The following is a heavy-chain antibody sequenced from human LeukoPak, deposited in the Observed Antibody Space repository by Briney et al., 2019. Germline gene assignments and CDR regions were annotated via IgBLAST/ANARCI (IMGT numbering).Heavy chain of an antibody. CDR2: ISAYNGHT. Sequence: ASVKVSCKASGYTFSSYGISWVRQAPGQGLEWMGWISAYNGHTNYAQKLQGRVTMTTDTSTSTAYMELSRLRSDDTAVYYCARDEPGNYGSGSYFDYWGQGTLVTVSS. CDR1: GYTFSSYG. CDR3: ARDEPGNYGSGSYFDY. J-gene: IGHJ4*02. V-gene: IGHV1-18*01. D-gene: IGHD3-10*01.